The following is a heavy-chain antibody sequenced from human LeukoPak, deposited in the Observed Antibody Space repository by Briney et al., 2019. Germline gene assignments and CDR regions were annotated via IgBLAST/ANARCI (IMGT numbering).Heavy chain of an antibody. Sequence: ASVKVSCKASGYTFTSYGISWVRQAPGQGLEWTGWISAYNGNTNYAQKLQGRVTMTTDTSTSTAYMELRSLRSDDTAVYYCARARYYDFWSGFNYFDYWGQGTLVTVSS. CDR2: ISAYNGNT. D-gene: IGHD3-3*01. J-gene: IGHJ4*02. V-gene: IGHV1-18*01. CDR3: ARARYYDFWSGFNYFDY. CDR1: GYTFTSYG.